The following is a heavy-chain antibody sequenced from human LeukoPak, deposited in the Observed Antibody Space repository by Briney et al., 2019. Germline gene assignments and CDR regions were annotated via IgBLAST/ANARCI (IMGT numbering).Heavy chain of an antibody. CDR3: ARGVTLYYFFDL. D-gene: IGHD2/OR15-2a*01. V-gene: IGHV4-34*01. CDR2: MHYTGAT. CDR1: GVSLSGYY. Sequence: PSETLSLTFAAHGVSLSGYYWSWFRQPPGKGLEWFGEMHYTGATNYSPSLKSRVTISAGTSKNQFSLKLNSVTAADTAVYYCARGVTLYYFFDLWGRGTLVTVSS. J-gene: IGHJ2*01.